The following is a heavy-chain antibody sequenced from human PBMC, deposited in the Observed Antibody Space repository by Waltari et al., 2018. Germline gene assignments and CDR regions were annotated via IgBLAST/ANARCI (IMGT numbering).Heavy chain of an antibody. CDR1: GYSISRGYS. Sequence: QVQLPASGPGLVKPSETLSLTCAVSGYSISRGYSWGWLRQPPGQGLEWIGSIYHSGSTYYNPSLKSRVTISVDTSKNQFSLKLSSVTAADTAVYYCASSHTYSSNWYYYFDYWGQGILVTVSS. CDR3: ASSHTYSSNWYYYFDY. CDR2: IYHSGST. V-gene: IGHV4-38-2*01. J-gene: IGHJ4*02. D-gene: IGHD6-13*01.